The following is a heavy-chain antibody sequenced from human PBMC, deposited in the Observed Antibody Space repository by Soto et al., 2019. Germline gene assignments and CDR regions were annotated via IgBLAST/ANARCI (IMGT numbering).Heavy chain of an antibody. CDR3: ARRQAAAGGFDY. CDR1: GGSISSSSYY. J-gene: IGHJ4*02. V-gene: IGHV4-39*01. D-gene: IGHD6-13*01. Sequence: PSETLSLTCTVSGGSISSSSYYWGWIRQPPGKGLEWIGSIYYSGSTHYNPSLKSRVTISVDTSKNQFSLKLSSVTAADTAVYYCARRQAAAGGFDYWGQGTLVTVSS. CDR2: IYYSGST.